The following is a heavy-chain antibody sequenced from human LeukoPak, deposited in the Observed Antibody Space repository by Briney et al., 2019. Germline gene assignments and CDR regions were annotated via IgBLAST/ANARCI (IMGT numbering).Heavy chain of an antibody. D-gene: IGHD5-18*01. Sequence: GGSLRLSCAASGFTFSSHGMHWVRQAPGKGPEWVAVISYDGSQKYYTDSVKGRFTISRDNSKNTLYLQVSSLRAEDTAVYYCAKDSGYSYAFKLLDYWGQGTLVTVSS. J-gene: IGHJ4*02. V-gene: IGHV3-30*18. CDR1: GFTFSSHG. CDR3: AKDSGYSYAFKLLDY. CDR2: ISYDGSQK.